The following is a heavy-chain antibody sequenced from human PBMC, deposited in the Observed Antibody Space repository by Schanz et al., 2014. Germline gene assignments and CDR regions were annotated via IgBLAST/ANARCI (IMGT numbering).Heavy chain of an antibody. V-gene: IGHV3-48*04. J-gene: IGHJ4*02. D-gene: IGHD6-19*01. Sequence: EVQLVESGGGLVQPGGSLRLSCAASGFTFSSYNMNWVRQAPGKGLEWVSAISGSGGSTYYADSVKGRFTISRDNAKNSLYLQMNSLRVEDTAVYYCARDLISSGWYGWGQGTLVTVSS. CDR2: ISGSGGST. CDR1: GFTFSSYN. CDR3: ARDLISSGWYG.